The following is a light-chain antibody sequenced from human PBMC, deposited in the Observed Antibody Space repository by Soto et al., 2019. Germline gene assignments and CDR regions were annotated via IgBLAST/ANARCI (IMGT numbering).Light chain of an antibody. CDR3: LLFHGGIFG. J-gene: IGLJ1*01. V-gene: IGLV7-43*01. CDR2: DTD. CDR1: SGAVTSGSY. Sequence: QAVVTQEPSLTVSPGGTVTLTCASSSGAVTSGSYPTWYQQKPGQTPRPLIFDTDNKYSWTPARFSGSLLGGQAALTLSGSQPEGEGEYFFLLFHGGIFGFGGGTKVTVL.